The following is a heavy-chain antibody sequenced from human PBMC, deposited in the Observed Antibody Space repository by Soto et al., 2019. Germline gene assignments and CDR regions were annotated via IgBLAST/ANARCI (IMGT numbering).Heavy chain of an antibody. V-gene: IGHV1-69*06. J-gene: IGHJ4*02. Sequence: ASVKVSCKASGGTFSSYAISWVRQAPGQGLEWMGGIIPIFGTANYAQKFQGRVTITADKSTSTAYMELSSLRSEDTAVYYCARRGGDHYYDSSGSHLDYWGQGTLVTVSS. D-gene: IGHD3-22*01. CDR2: IIPIFGTA. CDR1: GGTFSSYA. CDR3: ARRGGDHYYDSSGSHLDY.